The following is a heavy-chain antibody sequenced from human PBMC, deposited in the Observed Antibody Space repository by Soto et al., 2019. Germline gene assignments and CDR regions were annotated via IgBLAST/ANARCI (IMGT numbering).Heavy chain of an antibody. V-gene: IGHV3-30-3*01. J-gene: IGHJ6*02. CDR1: GFTFSSYA. D-gene: IGHD4-17*01. CDR2: ISYDGSNK. CDR3: ARDLTVALLTTSYYYGMDV. Sequence: PGGSLRLSCAASGFTFSSYAMHWVRQAPGKGLEWVAVISYDGSNKYYADSVKGRFTISRDNSKNTLYLQMNSLRAEDTAVYYCARDLTVALLTTSYYYGMDVWGQGTTVTV.